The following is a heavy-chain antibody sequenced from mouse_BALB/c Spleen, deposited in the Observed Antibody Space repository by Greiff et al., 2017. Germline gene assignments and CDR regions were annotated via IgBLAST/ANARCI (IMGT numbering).Heavy chain of an antibody. CDR2: ISDGGSYT. V-gene: IGHV5-4*02. J-gene: IGHJ4*01. Sequence: EVQGVESGGGLVKPGGSLKLSCAASGFTFSDYYMYWVRQTPEKRLEWVATISDGGSYTYYPDSVKGRFTISRDNAKNNLYLQMSSLKSEDTAMYYCARGGGYYEMDYWGQGTSVTVSS. CDR3: ARGGGYYEMDY. CDR1: GFTFSDYY.